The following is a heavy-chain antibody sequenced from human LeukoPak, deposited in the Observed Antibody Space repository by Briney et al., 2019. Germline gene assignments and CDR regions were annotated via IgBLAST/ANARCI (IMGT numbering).Heavy chain of an antibody. V-gene: IGHV3-72*01. Sequence: GGSLRLSCEGSGFTFSDHHMDWVRQAPGMGLEWVGRGPARNKPNSCSTQYAASVRGRFTISRDDSKNSLYLQMISLTTEDMAMYYCVRVITTDRGWYTFDHWGQGVPVTVSS. CDR1: GFTFSDHH. CDR2: GPARNKPNSCST. CDR3: VRVITTDRGWYTFDH. J-gene: IGHJ4*02. D-gene: IGHD6-19*01.